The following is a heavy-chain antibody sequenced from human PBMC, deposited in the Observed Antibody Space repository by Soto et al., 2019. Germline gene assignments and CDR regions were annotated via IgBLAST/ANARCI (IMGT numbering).Heavy chain of an antibody. CDR2: ISAYNGNT. D-gene: IGHD3-22*01. V-gene: IGHV1-18*04. Sequence: ASVKVSCKASGYTFTSYGISWVRQAPGQGLEGMGWISAYNGNTNYAQKLQGRVTITTDTSTSTAYMELRSLRPDDTDVYYCASYYYDSSGNYFDYWGQGTLVTVSS. CDR1: GYTFTSYG. CDR3: ASYYYDSSGNYFDY. J-gene: IGHJ4*02.